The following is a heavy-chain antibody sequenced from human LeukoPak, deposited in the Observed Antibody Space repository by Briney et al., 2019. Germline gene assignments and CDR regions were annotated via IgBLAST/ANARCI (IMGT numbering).Heavy chain of an antibody. V-gene: IGHV3-23*01. D-gene: IGHD1-26*01. CDR2: ISGSGGST. J-gene: IGHJ3*02. Sequence: GGSLRLSCAASGFTFSSYAMSWVRQAPGKGLEWVSAISGSGGSTYYADSVKGRFTISRDNSKNTLYLQINSLRAEDTAVYYCAKDRFYSESPRAFDIWGQGTMVTVSS. CDR3: AKDRFYSESPRAFDI. CDR1: GFTFSSYA.